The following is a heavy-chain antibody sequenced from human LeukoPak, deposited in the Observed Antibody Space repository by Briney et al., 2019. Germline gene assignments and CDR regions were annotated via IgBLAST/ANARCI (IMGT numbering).Heavy chain of an antibody. CDR1: GGSISSSSFY. CDR3: ARGPTTVTRAFDY. V-gene: IGHV4-39*07. D-gene: IGHD4-17*01. J-gene: IGHJ4*02. Sequence: SETLSLTCTVSGGSISSSSFYWGWIRQPPGRGLEWIGSIYYSVNTSYNPSLKSRVTMSVDTSKNQFSLNLNSVTAADTAVYYCARGPTTVTRAFDYWGQGTLVTVSS. CDR2: IYYSVNT.